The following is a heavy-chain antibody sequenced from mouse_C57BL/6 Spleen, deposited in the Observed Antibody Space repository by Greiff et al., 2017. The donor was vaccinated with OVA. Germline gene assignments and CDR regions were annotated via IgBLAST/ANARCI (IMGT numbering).Heavy chain of an antibody. V-gene: IGHV14-4*01. J-gene: IGHJ2*01. D-gene: IGHD2-1*01. CDR1: GFNIKDDY. Sequence: EVNVVESGAELVRPGASVKLSCTASGFNIKDDYMHWVKQRPEQGLEWIGWIDPENGDTEYASKFQGKATITADTSSNTAYLQLSSLTSEDTAVYYCTTLYYGNFDYWGQGTTLTVSS. CDR2: IDPENGDT. CDR3: TTLYYGNFDY.